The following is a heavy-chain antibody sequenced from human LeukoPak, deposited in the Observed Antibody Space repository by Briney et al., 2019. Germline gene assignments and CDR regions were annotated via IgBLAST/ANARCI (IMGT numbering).Heavy chain of an antibody. CDR2: IKQDGSEK. D-gene: IGHD3-10*01. Sequence: GGSLRLSCAASGFTFSSYWMSWVRQAPGRGLEWVANIKQDGSEKYYVDSVKGRFTISRDNAKNSVNLQMNSLRAEDTAVYYCARAGGSGSYCHDWGQGTLVSVSS. J-gene: IGHJ4*02. V-gene: IGHV3-7*01. CDR1: GFTFSSYW. CDR3: ARAGGSGSYCHD.